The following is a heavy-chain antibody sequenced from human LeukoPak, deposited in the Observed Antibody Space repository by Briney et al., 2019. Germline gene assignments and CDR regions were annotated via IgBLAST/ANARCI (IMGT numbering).Heavy chain of an antibody. CDR3: ARKAFYSSGRQHNYYYGMDV. J-gene: IGHJ6*02. Sequence: SETLALTCTVSGGSISSSSYYWGWIRQPPGKGLEWIGSIYYSGSTYYNPSLKSRVTISVDTSKTQFSLKLSSVTAADTAVYYCARKAFYSSGRQHNYYYGMDVWGQGTTVTVSS. CDR1: GGSISSSSYY. V-gene: IGHV4-39*01. D-gene: IGHD6-19*01. CDR2: IYYSGST.